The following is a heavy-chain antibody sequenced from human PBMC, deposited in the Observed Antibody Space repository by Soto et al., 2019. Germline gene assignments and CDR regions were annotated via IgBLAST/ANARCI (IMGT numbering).Heavy chain of an antibody. D-gene: IGHD6-6*01. Sequence: PGESLKISCRTSGHTFNSYWIAWVRQMPGKGLEWMGIIYPGDSETRYSPSFQGQVTFSVDKSAATAYVQWNSLKASDTATYFCARHRFSSSSHLDSWGHGTLVTVSS. J-gene: IGHJ5*01. CDR3: ARHRFSSSSHLDS. CDR2: IYPGDSET. V-gene: IGHV5-51*01. CDR1: GHTFNSYW.